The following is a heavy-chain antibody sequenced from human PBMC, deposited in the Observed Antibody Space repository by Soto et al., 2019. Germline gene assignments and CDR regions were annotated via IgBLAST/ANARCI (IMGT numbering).Heavy chain of an antibody. D-gene: IGHD4-17*01. CDR2: IDHSGST. CDR3: ARAHYGDYGYGMDV. Sequence: SQTLSLPCTVSGGSISSRDYYWSWIRQPPGKGLEWIGYIDHSGSTSYNPSLKSRVTISVDRSKNQFSLKLSSVTAADTAVYYCARAHYGDYGYGMDVWGQGTTVTVSS. J-gene: IGHJ6*02. CDR1: GGSISSRDYY. V-gene: IGHV4-30-2*01.